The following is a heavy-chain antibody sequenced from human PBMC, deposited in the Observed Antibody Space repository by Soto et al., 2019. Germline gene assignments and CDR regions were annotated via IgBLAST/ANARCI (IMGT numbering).Heavy chain of an antibody. CDR3: PKGTAVPTGDMAY. CDR2: LTGSGDST. Sequence: EVQLLESGGGLVQPGGSLRLSCAASGFTFSSFAMTWVRQAPGKGLEWVSSLTGSGDSTYYADSVKGRFTISRDNSKNTLYLQMNSLRADATALYYCPKGTAVPTGDMAYWGQGTLVTVSS. V-gene: IGHV3-23*01. CDR1: GFTFSSFA. D-gene: IGHD4-17*01. J-gene: IGHJ4*02.